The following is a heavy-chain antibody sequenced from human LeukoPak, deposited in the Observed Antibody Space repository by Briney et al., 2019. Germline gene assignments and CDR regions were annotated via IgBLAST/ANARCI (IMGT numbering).Heavy chain of an antibody. J-gene: IGHJ5*02. CDR3: ARTLSSGWDR. CDR2: IDPNSGVT. CDR1: GYTFVGFF. D-gene: IGHD6-19*01. Sequence: ASVKVSCKASGYTFVGFFMHWVRQAPGQGLEWMGWIDPNSGVTNYAQKFQDRVTLTRDTSISTAYMELTRLTSDDTALYYCARTLSSGWDRWGQGTLVTVPS. V-gene: IGHV1-2*02.